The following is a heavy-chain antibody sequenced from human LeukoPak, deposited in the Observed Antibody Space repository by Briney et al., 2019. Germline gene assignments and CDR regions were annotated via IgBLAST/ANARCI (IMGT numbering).Heavy chain of an antibody. D-gene: IGHD4-17*01. J-gene: IGHJ4*02. Sequence: SETLSLTCTVSGGSISSYYWSWIRQPPGKGLEWIGYIYYSGSTYYNPSLKSRVTISVDTSKNQFSLKLSSVTAADTAVYYCANGDRMDYFDYWGQGTLVTVSS. CDR3: ANGDRMDYFDY. CDR1: GGSISSYY. CDR2: IYYSGST. V-gene: IGHV4-30-4*01.